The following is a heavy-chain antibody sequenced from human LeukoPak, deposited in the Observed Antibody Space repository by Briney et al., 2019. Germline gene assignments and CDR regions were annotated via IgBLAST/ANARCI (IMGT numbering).Heavy chain of an antibody. CDR1: GFTFSPSG. Sequence: GGSLRLSCAASGFTFSPSGMHWVRQAPGKGPEWAAFITSDGSGQYHADSVKGRFTISRDNSKDTLFLQMNSLRVEDTAVYCCAKGLGKAGASNTWYFDLWGRGTLVTVSS. CDR2: ITSDGSGQ. D-gene: IGHD6-13*01. J-gene: IGHJ2*01. V-gene: IGHV3-30*02. CDR3: AKGLGKAGASNTWYFDL.